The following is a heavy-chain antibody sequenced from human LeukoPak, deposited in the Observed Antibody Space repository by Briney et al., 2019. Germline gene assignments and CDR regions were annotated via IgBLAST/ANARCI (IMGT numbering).Heavy chain of an antibody. V-gene: IGHV3-23*01. J-gene: IGHJ3*02. CDR1: GFTFSSYA. CDR3: AKCREQWLKTPDAFDI. CDR2: ISGSGGST. D-gene: IGHD6-19*01. Sequence: GGSLRLSCAASGFTFSSYAMSWVRQAPGKGLEWVSAISGSGGSTYYADSVKGRFTISRDNSKNTPYLQMNSLRAEDTAVYYCAKCREQWLKTPDAFDIWGQGTMVTVSS.